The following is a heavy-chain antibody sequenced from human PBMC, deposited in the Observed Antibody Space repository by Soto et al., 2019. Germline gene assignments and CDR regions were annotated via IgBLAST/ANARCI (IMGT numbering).Heavy chain of an antibody. CDR1: GGSISSYY. Sequence: PSETLSLTCTVSGGSISSYYWSWIRQPPGNGLEWIGEINHSGSTNYNPSLKSRVTISVDTSKNHFSLKLSSVTAADTAVYYCARSGRVFGVVIRYYYGMDVWGQGTTVTVSS. D-gene: IGHD3-3*01. CDR3: ARSGRVFGVVIRYYYGMDV. J-gene: IGHJ6*02. V-gene: IGHV4-34*01. CDR2: INHSGST.